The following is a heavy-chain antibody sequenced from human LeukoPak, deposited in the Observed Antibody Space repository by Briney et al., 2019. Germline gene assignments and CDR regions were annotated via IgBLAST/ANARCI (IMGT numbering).Heavy chain of an antibody. CDR2: IYYSGST. CDR1: GGSIRSGGYY. Sequence: SETLSLTCTVSGGSIRSGGYYWSWIRQHPGKGLEWIGYIYYSGSTYYNPSLKSRVTMSVDTSKNQFSLKLSSVTAADTAVYYCARGMTTDLIDYWGQGTLVTVSS. CDR3: ARGMTTDLIDY. V-gene: IGHV4-31*03. D-gene: IGHD4-17*01. J-gene: IGHJ4*02.